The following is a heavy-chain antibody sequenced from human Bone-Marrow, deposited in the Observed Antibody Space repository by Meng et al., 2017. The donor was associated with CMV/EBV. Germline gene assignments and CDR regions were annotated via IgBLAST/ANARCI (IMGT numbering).Heavy chain of an antibody. CDR3: ARELGRPPYQLLFGVGYYFDY. CDR1: GFTFSSYA. Sequence: GESLKSSCAASGFTFSSYAMHWVRQAPGKGLEWVAVISYDGSNKYYADSVKGRFTISRDNSKNTLYLQMNSLRAEDTAVYYCARELGRPPYQLLFGVGYYFDYWGQGTLVTVSS. D-gene: IGHD2-2*01. CDR2: ISYDGSNK. V-gene: IGHV3-30-3*01. J-gene: IGHJ4*02.